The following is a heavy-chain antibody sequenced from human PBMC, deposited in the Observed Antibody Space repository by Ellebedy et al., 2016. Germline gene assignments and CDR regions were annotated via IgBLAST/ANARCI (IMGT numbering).Heavy chain of an antibody. D-gene: IGHD3-16*01. CDR1: GFIFSHYS. V-gene: IGHV3-48*02. J-gene: IGHJ4*02. CDR2: ITGSSGTR. CDR3: ARGQDYAFDH. Sequence: GGSLRLXXAASGFIFSHYSMNWVRQAPGQGLEWISHITGSSGTRIYVDSVKGRYIISRDNAKNSLFLQMNSLRDEDTAVYYCARGQDYAFDHWGQGALVTVSS.